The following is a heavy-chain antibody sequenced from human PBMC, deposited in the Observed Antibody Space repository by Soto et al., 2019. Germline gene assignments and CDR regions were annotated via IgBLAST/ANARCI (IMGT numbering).Heavy chain of an antibody. J-gene: IGHJ4*02. Sequence: QVQLVQSGAEVKKPGASVKVSCKASGYTFTSYYMHWVRQAPGQGLEWMGIINPSGGSTSYAQRFQGRVTMTRDTSTSKVYMELSRLRSEDTAVYYCARDLDFRSGYNGNEGYFDYWGQGTLVTVSS. CDR1: GYTFTSYY. CDR2: INPSGGST. D-gene: IGHD1-1*01. CDR3: ARDLDFRSGYNGNEGYFDY. V-gene: IGHV1-46*01.